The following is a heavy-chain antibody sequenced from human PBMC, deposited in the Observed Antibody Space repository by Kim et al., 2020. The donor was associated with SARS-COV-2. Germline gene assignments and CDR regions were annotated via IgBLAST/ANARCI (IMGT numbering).Heavy chain of an antibody. D-gene: IGHD3-9*01. V-gene: IGHV1-18*01. CDR2: ISAYNGNT. Sequence: ASVKVSCKSSGYTFTSYGISWVRQAPGQGLEWMGWISAYNGNTNYAQKLQGRGTMTTDTSTSTAYMELRSLRSDDTAVYYCARSEILTGYFPFYYYYAMDVWGQGTTVTVSS. CDR1: GYTFTSYG. CDR3: ARSEILTGYFPFYYYYAMDV. J-gene: IGHJ6*02.